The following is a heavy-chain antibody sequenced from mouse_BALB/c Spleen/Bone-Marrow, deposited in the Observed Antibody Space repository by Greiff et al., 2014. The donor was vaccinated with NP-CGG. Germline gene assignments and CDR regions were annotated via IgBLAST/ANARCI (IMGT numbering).Heavy chain of an antibody. CDR3: ARGRTTVVSDY. J-gene: IGHJ2*02. V-gene: IGHV1-69*02. CDR2: IEPSDSYT. D-gene: IGHD1-1*01. Sequence: QVQLQQSGAEVVKPGASVKVSCKASGYTFTNYWMQWGKQRPGQGLEWIGEIEPSDSYTNYNQDFKGKATLTVDKSSSTAYMQLSSLTSEDSAVYYCARGRTTVVSDYWGQGTSLTVSS. CDR1: GYTFTNYW.